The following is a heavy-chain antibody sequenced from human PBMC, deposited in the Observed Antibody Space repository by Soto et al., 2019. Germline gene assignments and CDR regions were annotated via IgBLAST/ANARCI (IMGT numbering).Heavy chain of an antibody. CDR2: ISSSGSTI. J-gene: IGHJ4*02. Sequence: GSLRLSCAASGFTFSDYYMSWIRQAPGKGLEWVSYISSSGSTIYYADSVKGRFTISRDNAKNSLYLQMNSLRAEDTAVYYCARDLSPDYDILTGLGYWGQGTLVTVSS. D-gene: IGHD3-9*01. CDR3: ARDLSPDYDILTGLGY. V-gene: IGHV3-11*01. CDR1: GFTFSDYY.